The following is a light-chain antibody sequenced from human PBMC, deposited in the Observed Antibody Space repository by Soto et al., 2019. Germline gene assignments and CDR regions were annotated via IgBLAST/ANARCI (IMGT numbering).Light chain of an antibody. CDR3: QQLKSYPLT. J-gene: IGKJ4*01. CDR2: AAF. CDR1: QDIGRD. Sequence: DIQLTQSPSLLSASVGDRVTIIWRASQDIGRDLAWYQQEPGKVPKLLIYAAFILQSGVPSRFSGSASGAEFTLTISSLQPEDFATYYCQQLKSYPLTFGGGTKVDIK. V-gene: IGKV1-9*01.